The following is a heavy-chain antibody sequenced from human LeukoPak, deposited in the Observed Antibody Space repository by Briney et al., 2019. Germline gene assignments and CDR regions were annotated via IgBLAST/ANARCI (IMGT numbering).Heavy chain of an antibody. Sequence: GGSLRLSCAASGFTFSSYAMSWVRQAPGKGLEWVSVISGSGGSTYYADSVKGRFTISRDNAKNSLYLQMNSLRAEDSAVYYCARALAPEVGSTPDYWGQGTLVTVSS. CDR3: ARALAPEVGSTPDY. CDR1: GFTFSSYA. CDR2: ISGSGGST. J-gene: IGHJ4*02. D-gene: IGHD1-26*01. V-gene: IGHV3-23*01.